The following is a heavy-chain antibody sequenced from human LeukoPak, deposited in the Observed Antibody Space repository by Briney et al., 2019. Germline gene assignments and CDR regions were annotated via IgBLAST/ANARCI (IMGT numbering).Heavy chain of an antibody. V-gene: IGHV3-30*18. Sequence: GRSLRLSCAASGLSFNSCGMHWVRQAPGKGLEWVAVISSDGSNKYYEDSVKGRFTISRDNSKNTLSLQMNRLRTEDTAVFYCAKGSGGSGSFYNHFDCWGQGTLVTVSS. CDR3: AKGSGGSGSFYNHFDC. CDR1: GLSFNSCG. J-gene: IGHJ4*02. CDR2: ISSDGSNK. D-gene: IGHD3-10*01.